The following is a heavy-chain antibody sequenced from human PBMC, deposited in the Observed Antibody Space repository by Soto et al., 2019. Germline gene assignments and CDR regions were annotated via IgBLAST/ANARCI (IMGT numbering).Heavy chain of an antibody. D-gene: IGHD2-21*02. CDR2: MYNTGST. J-gene: IGHJ6*02. Sequence: SETLSLTCTVSGGSISRYYWSWIRQPPGKGLEWIGYMYNTGSTVYNPSLKSRVTISVDTSKNQFSLKLNSVTAADTAVYYCARDLWGYCGTDCYPLDVWGQGTTVTVSS. CDR1: GGSISRYY. V-gene: IGHV4-59*01. CDR3: ARDLWGYCGTDCYPLDV.